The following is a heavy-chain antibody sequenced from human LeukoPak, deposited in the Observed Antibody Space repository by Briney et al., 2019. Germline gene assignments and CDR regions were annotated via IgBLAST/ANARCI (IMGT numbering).Heavy chain of an antibody. CDR2: INHSGST. CDR1: GGSFSGYY. D-gene: IGHD3-10*01. V-gene: IGHV4-34*01. CDR3: AGGRYYGSGSQKNYYYYGMDV. Sequence: SETLSLTCAVYGGSFSGYYWSWIRQPPGKGLEWIGEINHSGSTNYNPSLKSRVTISVDTSKNQFSLKLSSVTAADTAVYYCAGGRYYGSGSQKNYYYYGMDVWGKGTTVTVSS. J-gene: IGHJ6*04.